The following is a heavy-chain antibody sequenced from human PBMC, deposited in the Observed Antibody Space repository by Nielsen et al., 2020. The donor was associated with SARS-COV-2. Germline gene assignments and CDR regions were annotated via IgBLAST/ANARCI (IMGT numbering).Heavy chain of an antibody. D-gene: IGHD3-10*01. Sequence: ASVKVSCKASGYTFTSYGISWVRQAPGQGLEWMGWISAYNGNTNYAQKLQGRVTMTTDTSTSTAYMELRSLRSDDTAVYYCARDLYYGSGSYYKWLDYWGQGTLVTVSS. CDR1: GYTFTSYG. CDR3: ARDLYYGSGSYYKWLDY. CDR2: ISAYNGNT. V-gene: IGHV1-18*01. J-gene: IGHJ4*02.